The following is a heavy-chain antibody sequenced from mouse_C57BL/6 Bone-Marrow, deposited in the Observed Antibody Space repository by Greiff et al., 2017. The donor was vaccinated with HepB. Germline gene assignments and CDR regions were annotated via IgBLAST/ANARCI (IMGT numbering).Heavy chain of an antibody. Sequence: LVESGAELMKPGASVKLSCKATGYTFTGYWIEWVKQRPGHGLEWIGEILPGSGSTNYNEKLKGNATITADTSSNTAYMQLSSLTTAYSAIYYCASRSSPYYYAMDYWGQGTSVTVSS. CDR2: ILPGSGST. J-gene: IGHJ4*01. CDR1: GYTFTGYW. V-gene: IGHV1-9*01. CDR3: ASRSSPYYYAMDY. D-gene: IGHD1-1*01.